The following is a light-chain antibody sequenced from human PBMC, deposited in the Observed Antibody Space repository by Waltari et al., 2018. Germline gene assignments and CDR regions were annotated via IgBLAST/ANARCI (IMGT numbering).Light chain of an antibody. CDR3: CSYAGSSRV. Sequence: QSALTQPASVSGSPAQSITISCTGTSRDVGSYTLVSCSQQHPGKAPKLMIYEGSNRPSGVSNRFSGSKSGSTASLTISGLQAEDEADYYCCSYAGSSRVFGGGTKLTVL. CDR2: EGS. J-gene: IGLJ3*02. V-gene: IGLV2-23*01. CDR1: SRDVGSYTL.